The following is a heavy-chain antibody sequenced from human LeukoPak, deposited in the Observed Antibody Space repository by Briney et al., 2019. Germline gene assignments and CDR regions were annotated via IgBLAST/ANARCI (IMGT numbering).Heavy chain of an antibody. CDR3: ARTRGRGPGGHFDS. CDR2: IWYDGSNK. J-gene: IGHJ4*02. V-gene: IGHV3-33*01. Sequence: GGSLRLSCAASGFTFSSYGMHWVRQAPGKGLEWVAVIWYDGSNKYYADSVKGRFTISRDNSKNTLYLQMNSLRDEDTAMYYCARTRGRGPGGHFDSWGQGTLVTVSS. D-gene: IGHD3-10*01. CDR1: GFTFSSYG.